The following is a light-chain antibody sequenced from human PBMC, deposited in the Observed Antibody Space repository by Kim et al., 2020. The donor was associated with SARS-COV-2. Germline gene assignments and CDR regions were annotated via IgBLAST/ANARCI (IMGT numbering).Light chain of an antibody. CDR3: QVWDSSRDHYV. V-gene: IGLV3-21*04. CDR1: YIGSNS. Sequence: APGKPAKVTCGGNYIGSNSVTGFHQRPGQAPVLVIYYDSDRPSGIPERFSGSNSGNTATLTISRVDAGDEADYYCQVWDSSRDHYVFGTGTKVTVL. J-gene: IGLJ1*01. CDR2: YDS.